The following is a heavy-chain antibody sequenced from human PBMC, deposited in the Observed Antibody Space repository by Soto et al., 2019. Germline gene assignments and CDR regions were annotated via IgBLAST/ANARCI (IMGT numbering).Heavy chain of an antibody. CDR1: GFTFRNYA. CDR2: ISGSGGST. Sequence: EVQLLESGGGLVQPGGSLRLSCAASGFTFRNYAMSWVRQAPGKGLEWLSGISGSGGSTYYADSVKGRFTISRDNSKNTLYLQMNSLRAEDTAVYYCAKDAGGGSGSYYDYWGQGTLVTVSS. V-gene: IGHV3-23*01. J-gene: IGHJ4*02. D-gene: IGHD3-10*01. CDR3: AKDAGGGSGSYYDY.